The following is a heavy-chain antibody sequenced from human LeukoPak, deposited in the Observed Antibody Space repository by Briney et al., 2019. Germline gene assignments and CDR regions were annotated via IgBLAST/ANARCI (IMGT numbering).Heavy chain of an antibody. CDR2: IYYSGST. D-gene: IGHD6-25*01. CDR1: GGSISSYY. CDR3: ARDRSGPSTPNYYFDY. V-gene: IGHV4-59*01. Sequence: SETLSLTCTVSGGSISSYYWSWIRQPPGKGLEWIGYIYYSGSTNYNPSLKSRVTISVDTSKNQFSLKLSSVTAADMAVYYCARDRSGPSTPNYYFDYWGQGTLVTVSS. J-gene: IGHJ4*02.